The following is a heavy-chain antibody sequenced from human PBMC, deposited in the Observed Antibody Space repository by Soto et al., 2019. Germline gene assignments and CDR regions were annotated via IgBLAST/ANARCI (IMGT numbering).Heavy chain of an antibody. CDR2: ISWNSGSI. V-gene: IGHV3-9*01. CDR1: GFTFDDYA. Sequence: GGSLRLSCAASGFTFDDYAMHWVRQAPGKGLEWVSGISWNSGSIGYADSVKGRFTISRDNAKNSLYLQMNSLRAEDTALYYCAKGSVGGRITGTTRGYFDYWGQGTLVTVSS. D-gene: IGHD1-7*01. J-gene: IGHJ4*02. CDR3: AKGSVGGRITGTTRGYFDY.